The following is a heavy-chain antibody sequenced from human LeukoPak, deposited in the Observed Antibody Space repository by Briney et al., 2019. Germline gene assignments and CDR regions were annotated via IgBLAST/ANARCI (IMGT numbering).Heavy chain of an antibody. CDR3: AKGTSITTLYYYYVDV. J-gene: IGHJ6*03. Sequence: GGSLRLSCAASGFTFSSYSMNWVRQAPGKGLEWVSSISSSSSYIYYADSVKGRFTISRDNAKNSLYLQMNSLRAEDTAVYYCAKGTSITTLYYYYVDVWGKGTTVTVSS. CDR1: GFTFSSYS. D-gene: IGHD4-11*01. CDR2: ISSSSSYI. V-gene: IGHV3-21*01.